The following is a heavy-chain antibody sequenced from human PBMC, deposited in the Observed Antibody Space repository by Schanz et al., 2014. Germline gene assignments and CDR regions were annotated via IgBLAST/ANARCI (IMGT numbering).Heavy chain of an antibody. V-gene: IGHV4-34*02. CDR3: ARGTRERLLLRSWQFAFDI. Sequence: QVQLQQWGAGLLKPSETLSLTCAVYGGSFSSNYWSWIRQPPGKGLEGIGEINQSGTTNYNRSLKSRVTMSVDASKNQISLKWRSVTAADTAVYYCARGTRERLLLRSWQFAFDIWGQGTMVTVSS. CDR2: INQSGTT. D-gene: IGHD3-22*01. CDR1: GGSFSSNY. J-gene: IGHJ3*02.